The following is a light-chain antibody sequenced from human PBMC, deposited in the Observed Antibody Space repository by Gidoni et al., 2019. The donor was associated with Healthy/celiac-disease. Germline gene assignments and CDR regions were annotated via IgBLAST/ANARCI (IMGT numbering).Light chain of an antibody. J-gene: IGKJ1*01. CDR2: KAS. CDR3: QQYNSLGT. Sequence: QKPGKAPKLLIYKASSLESGVPSRFSGSGSGTEFTLTISSLQPDDFATYYCQQYNSLGTFXXXTKVEIK. V-gene: IGKV1-5*03.